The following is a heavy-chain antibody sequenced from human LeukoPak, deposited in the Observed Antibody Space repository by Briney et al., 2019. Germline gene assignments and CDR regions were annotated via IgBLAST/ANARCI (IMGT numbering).Heavy chain of an antibody. D-gene: IGHD6-19*01. CDR2: ISAYNGNT. CDR1: GYTFTSYG. Sequence: ASEKASCKASGYTFTSYGISWVRQAPGQGLEWMGWISAYNGNTNYAQKLQGRVTMTTDTSTSTAYMELRSLRSDDTAVYYCARVPFYSSGWYGDYWGQGTLVTVSS. J-gene: IGHJ4*02. CDR3: ARVPFYSSGWYGDY. V-gene: IGHV1-18*01.